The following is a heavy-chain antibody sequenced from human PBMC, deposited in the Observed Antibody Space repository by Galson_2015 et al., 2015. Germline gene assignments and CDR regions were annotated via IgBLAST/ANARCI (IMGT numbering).Heavy chain of an antibody. D-gene: IGHD4-23*01. CDR1: GFTFSSHG. CDR3: ARDPYGGSTYGDY. CDR2: IWCDGSNK. Sequence: SLRLSCAASGFTFSSHGMHWVRQAPGKGLECVAVIWCDGSNKYYADSVKGRFTISRDNSKNTLYLQMNSLRAEDTAVYYCARDPYGGSTYGDYWGQGTLVTVSS. V-gene: IGHV3-33*01. J-gene: IGHJ4*02.